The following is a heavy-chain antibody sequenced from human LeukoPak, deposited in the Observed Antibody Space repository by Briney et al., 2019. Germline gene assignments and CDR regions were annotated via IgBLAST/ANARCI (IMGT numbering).Heavy chain of an antibody. CDR2: IYYSGST. Sequence: SETLSLTCTVSGGSISTSSYYWGWIRQPPGKGLEWIGSIYYSGSTYYNPSLKSRVTISVDTSKNQFSLKLSSVTAADTAVYYCAREGSIAAAVWGQGTLVTVSS. CDR3: AREGSIAAAV. V-gene: IGHV4-39*07. J-gene: IGHJ4*02. CDR1: GGSISTSSYY. D-gene: IGHD6-13*01.